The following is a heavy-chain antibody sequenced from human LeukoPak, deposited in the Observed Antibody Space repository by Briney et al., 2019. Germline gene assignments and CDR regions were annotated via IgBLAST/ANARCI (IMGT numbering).Heavy chain of an antibody. CDR3: AREPLIAVAGTYYYYYGMDV. D-gene: IGHD6-19*01. J-gene: IGHJ6*02. Sequence: PGGSLRLSCAASGFTFSSYAMSWVRQAPGRGLEWVSVIYSGGSTYYADSVKGRFTISSDHYKNTLYLQMNSLRAEDTAVYYCAREPLIAVAGTYYYYYGMDVWGQGTKVTVSS. V-gene: IGHV3-66*01. CDR2: IYSGGST. CDR1: GFTFSSYA.